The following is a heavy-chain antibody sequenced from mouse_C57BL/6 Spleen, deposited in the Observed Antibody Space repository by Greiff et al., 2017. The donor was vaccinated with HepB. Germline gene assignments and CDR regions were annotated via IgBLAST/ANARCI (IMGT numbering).Heavy chain of an antibody. CDR1: GYSITSGYD. V-gene: IGHV3-1*01. CDR2: ISYSGST. J-gene: IGHJ4*01. CDR3: ARGRSYYAMDY. Sequence: EVQRVESGPGMVKPSQSLSLTCTVTGYSITSGYDWHWIRHFPGNKLEWMGYISYSGSTNYNPSLKSRISLTHDTSKNHFFLKLNSVTTEDTATYYCARGRSYYAMDYWGQGTSVTVSS.